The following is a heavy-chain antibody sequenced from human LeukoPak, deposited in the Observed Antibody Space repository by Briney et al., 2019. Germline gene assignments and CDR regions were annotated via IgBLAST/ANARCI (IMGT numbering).Heavy chain of an antibody. D-gene: IGHD6-13*01. V-gene: IGHV3-33*05. CDR2: MSFDGFSK. Sequence: GGSLRLSCASSRFTFSNSIFHWVRQPPGKGLEWVAAMSFDGFSKYYADSVKGRFTISRDDSRSTVDLQMNSLRAGDTAVYYCAKIQSSSWYEVFDYWGQGTLVTVSS. CDR1: RFTFSNSI. J-gene: IGHJ4*02. CDR3: AKIQSSSWYEVFDY.